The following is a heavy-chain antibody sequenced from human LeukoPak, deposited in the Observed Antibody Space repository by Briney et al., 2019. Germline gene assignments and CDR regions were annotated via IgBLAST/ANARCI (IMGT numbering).Heavy chain of an antibody. Sequence: TGGSLRLSCAASGFTFSSYGMHWVRKAPGKGLEWVAVISYDESNKYFADSVKGRFTISRDNPKNTLYLQMNSLRPEDTAVYYCAKSTTVTTQQRGYFDYWGQGTLVTVSS. V-gene: IGHV3-30*18. D-gene: IGHD4-11*01. CDR1: GFTFSSYG. CDR2: ISYDESNK. CDR3: AKSTTVTTQQRGYFDY. J-gene: IGHJ4*02.